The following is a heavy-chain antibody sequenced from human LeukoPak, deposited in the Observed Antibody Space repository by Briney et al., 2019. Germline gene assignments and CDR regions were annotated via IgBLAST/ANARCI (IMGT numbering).Heavy chain of an antibody. J-gene: IGHJ4*02. CDR1: GLTFSTSG. V-gene: IGHV3-21*06. CDR2: IGPTGSDR. D-gene: IGHD1-14*01. Sequence: GGSLRLSCTASGLTFSTSGFNWVRQAPGKGLEWVASIGPTGSDRYHADSIKGRFTISKDNANNFLYLQMNSLRAEDSAVYYCATETNGRHYDYWGQGTLLTVSS. CDR3: ATETNGRHYDY.